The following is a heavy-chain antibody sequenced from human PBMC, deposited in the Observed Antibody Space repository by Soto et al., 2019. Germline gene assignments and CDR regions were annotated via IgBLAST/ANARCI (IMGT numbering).Heavy chain of an antibody. D-gene: IGHD3-10*01. J-gene: IGHJ6*03. CDR3: AREVHGSGSYYYFYYMDV. CDR1: NYIFTSYG. Sequence: QVQLVQSGAEVQKPGASVKVSCKASNYIFTSYGISWVRQAPRQGLEWMGWISPYNGNTNYRQKFQGRVAMTTDTSTSTVHMELRWLRSADTAVYYCAREVHGSGSYYYFYYMDVWGKGTTVTVSS. V-gene: IGHV1-18*01. CDR2: ISPYNGNT.